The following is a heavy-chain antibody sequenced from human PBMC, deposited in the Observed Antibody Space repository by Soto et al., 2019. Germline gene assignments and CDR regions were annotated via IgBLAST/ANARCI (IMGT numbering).Heavy chain of an antibody. D-gene: IGHD2-15*01. CDR2: ISGSGGST. V-gene: IGHV3-23*01. Sequence: GGSLRLSCAASGFTFSSYAMSWVRQAPGKELEWVSAISGSGGSTYYAHSVKGRFTISRDNSKNTLYLQMNSLRAEDTAVYYCAKDYKIRYSHHKALADHFQHCGQRTPVPVSS. CDR3: AKDYKIRYSHHKALADHFQH. J-gene: IGHJ1*01. CDR1: GFTFSSYA.